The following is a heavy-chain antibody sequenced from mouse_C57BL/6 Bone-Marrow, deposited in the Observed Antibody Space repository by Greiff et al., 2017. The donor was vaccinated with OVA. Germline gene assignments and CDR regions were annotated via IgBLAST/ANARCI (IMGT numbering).Heavy chain of an antibody. CDR1: GYTFTSYW. V-gene: IGHV1-74*01. J-gene: IGHJ4*01. Sequence: QVQLQQPGAELVKPGASVKVSCKASGYTFTSYWMHWVKQRPGQGLEWIGRLHPSDSDTNYSQKFKGKATLNVDKSSSTAYMQLSSQTSEDSAVYYRAISYSNYAMDYWGQGTSVTVSS. D-gene: IGHD2-5*01. CDR3: AISYSNYAMDY. CDR2: LHPSDSDT.